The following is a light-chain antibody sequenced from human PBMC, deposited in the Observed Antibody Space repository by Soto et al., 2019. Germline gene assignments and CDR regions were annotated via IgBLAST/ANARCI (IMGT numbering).Light chain of an antibody. CDR2: GAS. CDR1: QSVSSSY. J-gene: IGKJ4*01. CDR3: QQYGSSPALT. V-gene: IGKV3-20*01. Sequence: EIVLTQSPGTLSLSPGERATLSCRVSQSVSSSYLAWYQQKPGQAPRLLIYGASSRATGIPDRFSGSGSGTDFTLTISRLAPEDFAVYYCQQYGSSPALTFGGGTKVEI.